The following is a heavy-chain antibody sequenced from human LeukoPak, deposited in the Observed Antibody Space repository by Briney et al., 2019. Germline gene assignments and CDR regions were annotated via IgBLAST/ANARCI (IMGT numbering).Heavy chain of an antibody. CDR3: ARISIAAAGPYYMDV. Sequence: ASVKVSCEASGYTFTSYGISWVRQAPGQGLEWMGWISAYNGNTNYAQKLQGRVTMTTDTSTSTAYMELRSLRSDDTAVYYCARISIAAAGPYYMDVWGKGTTVTVSS. J-gene: IGHJ6*03. D-gene: IGHD6-13*01. CDR1: GYTFTSYG. CDR2: ISAYNGNT. V-gene: IGHV1-18*01.